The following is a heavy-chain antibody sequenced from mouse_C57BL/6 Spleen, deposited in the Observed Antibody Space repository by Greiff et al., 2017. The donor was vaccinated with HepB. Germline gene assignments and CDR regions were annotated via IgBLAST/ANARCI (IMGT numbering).Heavy chain of an antibody. CDR1: GFTFSDYY. CDR3: ARVDYYGSSYGFDY. Sequence: EVKLMESEGGLVQPGSSMKLSCTASGFTFSDYYMAWVRQVPEKGLEWVANINYDGSSTYYLDSLKSRFIISRDNAKNILYLQMSSLKSEDTATYYCARVDYYGSSYGFDYWGQGTTLTVSS. D-gene: IGHD1-1*01. J-gene: IGHJ2*01. V-gene: IGHV5-16*01. CDR2: INYDGSST.